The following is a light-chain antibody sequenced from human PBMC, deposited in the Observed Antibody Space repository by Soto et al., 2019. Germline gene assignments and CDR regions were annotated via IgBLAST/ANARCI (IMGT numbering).Light chain of an antibody. J-gene: IGLJ2*01. CDR2: DVN. V-gene: IGLV2-11*01. CDR3: CSYAASYTP. CDR1: SSDIGTYNL. Sequence: QSALTQPRSVSGSPGQSVTISCTGASSDIGTYNLVSWYQQRPGKAPKLLIYDVNKRPSGVPDRFPGSKSGNTASLTISGLQADDEADYYCCSYAASYTPFGGGTKLTVL.